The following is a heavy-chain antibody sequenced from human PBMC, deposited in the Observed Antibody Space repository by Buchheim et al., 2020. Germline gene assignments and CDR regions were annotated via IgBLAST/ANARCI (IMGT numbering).Heavy chain of an antibody. D-gene: IGHD5/OR15-5a*01. J-gene: IGHJ5*02. Sequence: QVQLQESGPGLVKPSQTLSLTCTVSGGSISSGDYYWTWIRQPPGKGLEWIGCIYSSGSTDYNPSLKSRLTIPADTSKNQFSLKLSFVTAADTAFYYCVRGSSVCKWFDPWGQGTL. V-gene: IGHV4-30-4*01. CDR3: VRGSSVCKWFDP. CDR1: GGSISSGDYY. CDR2: IYSSGST.